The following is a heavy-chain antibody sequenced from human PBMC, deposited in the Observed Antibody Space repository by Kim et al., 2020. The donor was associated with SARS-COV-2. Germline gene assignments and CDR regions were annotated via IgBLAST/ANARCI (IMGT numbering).Heavy chain of an antibody. V-gene: IGHV3-30*04. CDR1: AFTFSSYA. CDR2: ISYDGSNK. CDR3: ARLEGGINAFDI. Sequence: GGSLRLSCAASAFTFSSYAMHWVRQAPGKGLEWVAVISYDGSNKYYADSVKGRFTISRDNSKNTLYLQMNSQRAEDTAVYYCARLEGGINAFDIWGQGTMVTVSS. D-gene: IGHD3-10*01. J-gene: IGHJ3*02.